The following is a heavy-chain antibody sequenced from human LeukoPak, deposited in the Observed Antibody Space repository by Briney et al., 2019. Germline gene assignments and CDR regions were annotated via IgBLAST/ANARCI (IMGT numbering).Heavy chain of an antibody. J-gene: IGHJ4*02. CDR2: ISGSGGGT. CDR3: AKDRDYGDYVDYFDY. V-gene: IGHV3-23*01. D-gene: IGHD4-17*01. CDR1: GFTFSSYA. Sequence: GGSLRLSCAASGFTFSSYAMSWVRQAPGKGLEWVSAISGSGGGTYYADSVKGRFTISRDNSKNTLYLQMNSLRAEDTAVYYCAKDRDYGDYVDYFDYWGQGTLVTVSS.